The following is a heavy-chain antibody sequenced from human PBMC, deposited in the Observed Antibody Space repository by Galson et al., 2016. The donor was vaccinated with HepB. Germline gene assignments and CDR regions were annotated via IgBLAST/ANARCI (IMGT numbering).Heavy chain of an antibody. Sequence: SLRLSCAASGFIFSNYDMHWVRQVAGKGLEWVSCIDIAGDTYYPDSVKGRFTISRENAKSTVYLQINSLRAEDTAVYYCVRGVAGCDYWGLGTLVTVSS. CDR3: VRGVAGCDY. J-gene: IGHJ4*02. V-gene: IGHV3-13*01. CDR2: IDIAGDT. CDR1: GFIFSNYD. D-gene: IGHD6-19*01.